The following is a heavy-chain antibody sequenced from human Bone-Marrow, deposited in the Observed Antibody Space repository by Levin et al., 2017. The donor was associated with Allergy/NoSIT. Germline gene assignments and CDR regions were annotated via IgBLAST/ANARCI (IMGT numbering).Heavy chain of an antibody. CDR3: AKGMELWDLIAVGPPFDD. D-gene: IGHD6-19*01. V-gene: IGHV3-23*01. J-gene: IGHJ4*02. CDR2: ISGGGGRT. CDR1: GFTFSNYA. Sequence: GGSLRLSCTASGFTFSNYAMNWVRQAPGKGLEWVSIISGGGGRTDYADSVKGRCTISRDSSTNTVDLQMNSLRVEDTAVYYCAKGMELWDLIAVGPPFDDWGQGTLVAVSS.